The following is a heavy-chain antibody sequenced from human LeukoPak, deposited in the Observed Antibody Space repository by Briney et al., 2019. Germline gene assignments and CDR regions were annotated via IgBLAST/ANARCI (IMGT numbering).Heavy chain of an antibody. CDR1: GGSISSGSYY. J-gene: IGHJ2*01. CDR2: IYTSGST. D-gene: IGHD3-22*01. Sequence: PSETLSLTCTVSGGSISSGSYYWSWIRQPAGKGLEWIGRIYTSGSTNYNPSLKSRVTISVDTSKNQFSLKLSSVTAADTAVYYCAREGLYYYDTHGHWHFDLWGRGTLVTVSS. V-gene: IGHV4-61*02. CDR3: AREGLYYYDTHGHWHFDL.